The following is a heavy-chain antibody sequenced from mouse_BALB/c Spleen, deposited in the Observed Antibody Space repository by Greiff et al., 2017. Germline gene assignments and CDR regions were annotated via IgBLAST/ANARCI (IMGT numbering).Heavy chain of an antibody. CDR2: ISDGGSYT. V-gene: IGHV5-4*02. J-gene: IGHJ3*01. CDR3: ARGGSGYKAWFAY. D-gene: IGHD3-1*01. CDR1: GFTFSDYY. Sequence: EVQLVESGGGLVKPGGSLKLSCAASGFTFSDYYMYWVRQTPEKRLEWVASISDGGSYTYYPERVKGRFTISRDNAKNNVYLQISSLKSEDTAMYYCARGGSGYKAWFAYWGQGTLVTVSA.